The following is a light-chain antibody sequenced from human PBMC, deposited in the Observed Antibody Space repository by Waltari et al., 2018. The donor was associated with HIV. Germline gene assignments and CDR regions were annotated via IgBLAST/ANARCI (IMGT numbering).Light chain of an antibody. CDR3: QQYHEWPPLT. J-gene: IGKJ5*01. CDR1: QSVGTN. CDR2: GAT. Sequence: DIVMRQSPATLSVSPGQRATLSCRASQSVGTNVAWYQQKPGQSPRLLIHGATTRATGIPARFSGRGSGTEFTLTISSLQVEDFALYYCQQYHEWPPLTFGQGTRL. V-gene: IGKV3D-15*01.